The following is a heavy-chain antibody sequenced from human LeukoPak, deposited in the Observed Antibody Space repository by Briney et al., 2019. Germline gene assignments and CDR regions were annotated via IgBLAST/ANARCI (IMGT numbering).Heavy chain of an antibody. V-gene: IGHV3-53*01. CDR2: IYSGGST. CDR1: GFTVSSNY. Sequence: GGSLRLSCAASGFTVSSNYMSWVRQAPGKRLEWVSVIYSGGSTYYADSVKGRFTISRDNSKNTLYLQMNSLRAEDTAVYYCASRNYYDSSGLLDYWGQGTLVTVSS. D-gene: IGHD3-22*01. CDR3: ASRNYYDSSGLLDY. J-gene: IGHJ4*02.